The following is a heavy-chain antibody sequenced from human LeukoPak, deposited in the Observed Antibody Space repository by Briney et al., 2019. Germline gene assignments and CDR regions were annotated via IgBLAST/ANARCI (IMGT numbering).Heavy chain of an antibody. V-gene: IGHV3-23*01. CDR3: AKDDYDSSGPNYFDY. CDR2: ISGSGGST. Sequence: GGSLRLSCAASGFTFRSYAMSWVRQAPGKGLEWVSAISGSGGSTYYADSVKGRFTISRDNSKNTLYLQMNSLRAEDTAVYYCAKDDYDSSGPNYFDYWGQGTLVTASS. CDR1: GFTFRSYA. J-gene: IGHJ4*02. D-gene: IGHD3-22*01.